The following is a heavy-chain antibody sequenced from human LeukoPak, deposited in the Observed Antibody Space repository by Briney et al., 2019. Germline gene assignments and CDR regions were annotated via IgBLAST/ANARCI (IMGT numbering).Heavy chain of an antibody. Sequence: PGGSLRLSCAASGFTFSSYSMNWVRQAPGKGLEWVSSISSSSYIYYADSVKGRFTISRDNAKNSLYLQMNSLRAEDTAVYYCARVSSSSWWALDYWGQGTLVTVSS. CDR3: ARVSSSSWWALDY. J-gene: IGHJ4*02. V-gene: IGHV3-21*01. CDR2: ISSSSYI. CDR1: GFTFSSYS. D-gene: IGHD6-13*01.